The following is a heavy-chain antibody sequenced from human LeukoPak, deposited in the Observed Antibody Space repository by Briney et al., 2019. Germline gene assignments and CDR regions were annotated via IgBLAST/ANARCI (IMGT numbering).Heavy chain of an antibody. V-gene: IGHV4-39*01. D-gene: IGHD1-26*01. CDR1: GGSISSSSYY. J-gene: IGHJ4*02. Sequence: SETLSLTCTVSGGSISSSSYYWGWIRQPPGKGLGWIGSIYYSGSTYYNPSLKSRVTISVDTSKNQFSLKLSSVTAADTAVYYCARHAEHYDYWGQGTLVTVSS. CDR2: IYYSGST. CDR3: ARHAEHYDY.